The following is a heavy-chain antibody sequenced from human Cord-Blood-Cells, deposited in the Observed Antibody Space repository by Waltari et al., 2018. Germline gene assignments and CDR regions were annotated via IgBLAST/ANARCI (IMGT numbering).Heavy chain of an antibody. CDR2: INAGNGNT. CDR3: ARSEYYGSGSYYPSDY. V-gene: IGHV1-3*01. J-gene: IGHJ4*02. D-gene: IGHD3-10*01. Sequence: QVQLVQSGAEVKKPGASVKVSCKASGYTFTSYAMHWVRQAPGQRLEWMGGINAGNGNTKYSQKFQGRVTITRDTSASTAYMELSSLRSEDTAVYYCARSEYYGSGSYYPSDYWGQGTLVTVSS. CDR1: GYTFTSYA.